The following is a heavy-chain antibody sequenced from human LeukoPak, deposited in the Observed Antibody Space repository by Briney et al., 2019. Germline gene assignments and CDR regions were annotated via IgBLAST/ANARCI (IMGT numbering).Heavy chain of an antibody. V-gene: IGHV1-69*04. CDR2: IIPIFGIA. CDR3: ARDGGSSYYYYGMDV. J-gene: IGHJ6*02. CDR1: GGTFSSYA. Sequence: ASVKVSCKASGGTFSSYAISWVRQAPGQGLEWMGRIIPIFGIANYAQKFKGRVTITADKSTSTAYMELSSLRSEDTAVYYCARDGGSSYYYYGMDVWGQGTTVTVSS. D-gene: IGHD6-6*01.